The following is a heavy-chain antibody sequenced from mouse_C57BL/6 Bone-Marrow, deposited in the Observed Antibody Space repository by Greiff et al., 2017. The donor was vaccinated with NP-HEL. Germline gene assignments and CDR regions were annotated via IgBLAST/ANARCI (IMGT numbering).Heavy chain of an antibody. Sequence: VKLQESGPGLVAPSQSLSITCTVSGFSLTSYGVDWVRQPPGKGLEWLGVIWGGGSTNYNSALMSRLSISKDNSKSQVFLKMNSLQTDDTAMYYCAKPPYGSTYYYAMDYWGQGTSVTVSS. CDR3: AKPPYGSTYYYAMDY. CDR1: GFSLTSYG. J-gene: IGHJ4*01. V-gene: IGHV2-9*01. CDR2: IWGGGST. D-gene: IGHD1-1*01.